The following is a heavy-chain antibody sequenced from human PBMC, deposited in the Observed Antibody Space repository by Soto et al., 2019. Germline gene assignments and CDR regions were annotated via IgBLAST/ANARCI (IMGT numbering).Heavy chain of an antibody. J-gene: IGHJ6*02. CDR2: INSDGSST. D-gene: IGHD3-3*01. CDR1: GFTFSSYW. CDR3: ASRTRITIFGVVIRDGMDV. V-gene: IGHV3-74*01. Sequence: GGSLRLSCAAPGFTFSSYWMHWVRQAPGKGLVWVSRINSDGSSTSYADSVKGRFTISRDNAKNTLYLQMNSLRAEDTAVYYCASRTRITIFGVVIRDGMDVWGQGTTVTVSS.